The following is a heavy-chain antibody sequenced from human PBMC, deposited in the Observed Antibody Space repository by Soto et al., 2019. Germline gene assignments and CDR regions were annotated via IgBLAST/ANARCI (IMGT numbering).Heavy chain of an antibody. Sequence: KTSETLSLTCAVSGYSISSGYYWGWIRQPPGKGLEWIGSIYHSGRTYYNPSLKSRVTLSIDMTNNHVSLILNSVTAADTAVYYCARVGPWVPYYYDSSPYTFENWFDPWGQGTLVTVSS. D-gene: IGHD3-22*01. J-gene: IGHJ5*02. CDR3: ARVGPWVPYYYDSSPYTFENWFDP. V-gene: IGHV4-38-2*01. CDR2: IYHSGRT. CDR1: GYSISSGYY.